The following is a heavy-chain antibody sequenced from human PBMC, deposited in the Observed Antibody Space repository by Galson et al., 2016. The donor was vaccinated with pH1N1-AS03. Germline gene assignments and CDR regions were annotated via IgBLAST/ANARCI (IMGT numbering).Heavy chain of an antibody. CDR2: IYYTGST. CDR3: ARDEEGHDLDY. Sequence: TLSLTCTVSGVSISSGGYNWSWIRQVPGKGLEWIGYIYYTGSTYYNPSLKSRVTISIDTPKNQFFLKVRSVTAADTAVYYCARDEEGHDLDYWGQGTLVTVPS. V-gene: IGHV4-31*03. CDR1: GVSISSGGYN. D-gene: IGHD1-1*01. J-gene: IGHJ4*02.